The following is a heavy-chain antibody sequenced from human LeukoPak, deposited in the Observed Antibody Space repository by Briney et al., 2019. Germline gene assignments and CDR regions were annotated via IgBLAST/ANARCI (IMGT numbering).Heavy chain of an antibody. CDR3: ARYSGSYYYPPAWDL. J-gene: IGHJ4*02. D-gene: IGHD1-26*01. V-gene: IGHV3-23*01. CDR1: GFTFSNNA. CDR2: TSTSGGSA. Sequence: GGSLRLSCAAPGFTFSNNATSWVRQAPGKGLEWVSATSTSGGSAYYADSVKGRFTISRDNSKNTLYLQMDSLRADDTAVYYCARYSGSYYYPPAWDLWGQGTLVTVSS.